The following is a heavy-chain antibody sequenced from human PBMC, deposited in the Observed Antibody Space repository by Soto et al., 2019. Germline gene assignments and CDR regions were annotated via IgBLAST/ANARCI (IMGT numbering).Heavy chain of an antibody. D-gene: IGHD2-21*02. CDR3: ARDIVGVTDY. Sequence: LPETLSLTCTVSGGSISGPFWWNWVRKPPGKGLEWIGEIYHSGTTNYNPSLKSRLTISVDKSKNQFSLTLRSVTAADTALYYCARDIVGVTDYWGQGALVTVSS. CDR1: GGSISGPFW. CDR2: IYHSGTT. J-gene: IGHJ4*02. V-gene: IGHV4-4*03.